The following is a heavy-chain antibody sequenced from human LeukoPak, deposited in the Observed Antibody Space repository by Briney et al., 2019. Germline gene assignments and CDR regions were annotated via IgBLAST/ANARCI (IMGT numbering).Heavy chain of an antibody. V-gene: IGHV3-30*04. J-gene: IGHJ4*02. Sequence: GGSLRLCCAASGFAFSSYAMRWVRQAPGKGLEWVAVISYDGSNKYYADSVKGRFTISRDNSKNTLYLQMNSLRAEDTAVYYCAIGSSEGFWGQGTLVTVSS. CDR3: AIGSSEGF. CDR1: GFAFSSYA. D-gene: IGHD1-26*01. CDR2: ISYDGSNK.